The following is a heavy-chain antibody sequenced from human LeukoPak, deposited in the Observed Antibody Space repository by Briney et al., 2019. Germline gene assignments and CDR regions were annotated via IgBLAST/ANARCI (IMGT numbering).Heavy chain of an antibody. CDR2: ISAYNGNT. CDR3: ARDITVYGNYHMDV. V-gene: IGHV1-18*01. Sequence: GASVKVSYKASGYTFINYGLSWVRQAPGQGLEWMGWISAYNGNTNYAQKIQGRVTITTYPSTSTAHMELRSLRYDDTAVYYCARDITVYGNYHMDVWGKGTTVTVSS. J-gene: IGHJ6*03. D-gene: IGHD4-17*01. CDR1: GYTFINYG.